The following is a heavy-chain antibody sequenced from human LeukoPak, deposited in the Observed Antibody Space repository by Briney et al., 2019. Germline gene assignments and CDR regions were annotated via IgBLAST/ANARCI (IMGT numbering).Heavy chain of an antibody. J-gene: IGHJ4*02. V-gene: IGHV4-59*08. D-gene: IGHD1-26*01. Sequence: SSETLSLTCTVSGGSINDYYWNWIRQPPGKRLEWIGNIYYSGSTSYNPSLKSRVTISIDTSQNQLSLKLSSVTAADTAVYYCARRGYFDSWGPGVLVTVSS. CDR1: GGSINDYY. CDR3: ARRGYFDS. CDR2: IYYSGST.